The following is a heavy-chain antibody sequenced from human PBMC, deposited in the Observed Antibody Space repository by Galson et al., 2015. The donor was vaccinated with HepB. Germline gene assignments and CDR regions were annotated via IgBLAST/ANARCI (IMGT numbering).Heavy chain of an antibody. Sequence: PLSLTCTVSGGSISSGGYYWSWIRQHPGKGLEWIGYIYYSGSTYYNPSLKSRVTISVDTSKNQFSLKLSSVTAADTAVYYCARVKIKDAFDIWGQGTMVTVSS. J-gene: IGHJ3*02. V-gene: IGHV4-31*03. CDR1: GGSISSGGYY. CDR3: ARVKIKDAFDI. CDR2: IYYSGST.